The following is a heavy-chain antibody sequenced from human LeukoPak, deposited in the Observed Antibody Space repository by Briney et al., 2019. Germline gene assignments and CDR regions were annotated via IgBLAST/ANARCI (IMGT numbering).Heavy chain of an antibody. CDR2: ISYDGSNK. V-gene: IGHV3-30-3*01. J-gene: IGHJ3*02. Sequence: GGSLRLSCAASGFTFSTYAVHWVRQAPGKGLEWVAVISYDGSNKYYADSVKGRFTISRDNSKNTLYLQMNSLRAGDTAVYYCARGFLSAAGSNFDIWGQGTMVTVSS. D-gene: IGHD6-13*01. CDR3: ARGFLSAAGSNFDI. CDR1: GFTFSTYA.